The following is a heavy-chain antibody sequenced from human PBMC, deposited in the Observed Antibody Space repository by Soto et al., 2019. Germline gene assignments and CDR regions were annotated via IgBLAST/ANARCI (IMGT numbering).Heavy chain of an antibody. CDR1: GFTFSSYA. D-gene: IGHD3-3*01. Sequence: PGGSLRLSCAASGFTFSSYAMSWVRQAPGKGLEWASAISGSGGSTYYADSVKGRFTISRDNSKNTLYLQMNSLRAEDTAVYYCAKGVLEWSFQKLYGMDVWGQGTTVTVSS. CDR2: ISGSGGST. CDR3: AKGVLEWSFQKLYGMDV. V-gene: IGHV3-23*01. J-gene: IGHJ6*02.